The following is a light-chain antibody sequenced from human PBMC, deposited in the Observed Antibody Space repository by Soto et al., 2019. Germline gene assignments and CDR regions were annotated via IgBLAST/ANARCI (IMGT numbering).Light chain of an antibody. CDR1: QSVSSDC. CDR3: QQYGSSPRT. J-gene: IGKJ1*01. Sequence: EIVLTQSPGTLSLSPGERATLSCRASQSVSSDCLAWYQQKPGQAPRLLIYGASSRATGIPDRFSGSGSGTDFTLTISRLEPEDFAVYYCQQYGSSPRTFGQGTKVEIK. CDR2: GAS. V-gene: IGKV3-20*01.